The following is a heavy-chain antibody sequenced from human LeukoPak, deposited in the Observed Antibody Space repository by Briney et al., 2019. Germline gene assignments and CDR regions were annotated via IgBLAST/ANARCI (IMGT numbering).Heavy chain of an antibody. D-gene: IGHD6-13*01. Sequence: ASVKVSCRSPGYTFTSNGISWVRQAPGQGLEWRGWISGYNGNRKYGQKFQDRVAMTTDTSTNTAHMELRTLRSDDTAIYYCARDPSIAAAGRGYFDDWGQGTLVTVSS. J-gene: IGHJ4*02. CDR2: ISGYNGNR. CDR3: ARDPSIAAAGRGYFDD. CDR1: GYTFTSNG. V-gene: IGHV1-18*01.